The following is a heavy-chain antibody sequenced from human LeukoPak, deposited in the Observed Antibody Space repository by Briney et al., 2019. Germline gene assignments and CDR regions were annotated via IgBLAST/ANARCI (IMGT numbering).Heavy chain of an antibody. CDR2: ISYDGSNK. J-gene: IGHJ4*02. Sequence: GGSLRLSCAASGLTFSSYAMHWVRHAPGKGLEWVAVISYDGSNKYYADSVKGRFTISRDNSKNTLYLQMNSLRAEDTAVYYCARDRAYLLFDYWGQGTLVTVSS. CDR3: ARDRAYLLFDY. V-gene: IGHV3-30*04. D-gene: IGHD1-26*01. CDR1: GLTFSSYA.